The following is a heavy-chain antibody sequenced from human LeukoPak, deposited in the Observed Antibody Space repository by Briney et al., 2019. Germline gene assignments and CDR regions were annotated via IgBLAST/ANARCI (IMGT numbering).Heavy chain of an antibody. CDR2: IYYTGSV. V-gene: IGHV4-30-4*01. CDR3: ARDHSYYFGSETSTLDV. Sequence: SETLSITCTVSGAPISTAGYYWTWIRQTPGEGLEWIGYIYYTGSVDYTPSLKSRLSISLDTSKNQFSLKLNSVTAADTAVYYCARDHSYYFGSETSTLDVWGQGTAVTVSS. D-gene: IGHD3-10*01. CDR1: GAPISTAGYY. J-gene: IGHJ6*02.